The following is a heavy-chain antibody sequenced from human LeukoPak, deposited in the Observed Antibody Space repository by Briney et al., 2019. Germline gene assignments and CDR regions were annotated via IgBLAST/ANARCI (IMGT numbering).Heavy chain of an antibody. D-gene: IGHD6-6*01. CDR2: ISAYNGNT. CDR3: ARNEEYSSSVDY. J-gene: IGHJ4*02. Sequence: ASVKVSCKASGYTFTGYYMHWVRQAPGQGLEWMGWISAYNGNTNYAQKLQGRVTMTTDTSTSTAYMELRSLRSDDTAVYYCARNEEYSSSVDYWGQGTLVTVSS. V-gene: IGHV1-18*04. CDR1: GYTFTGYY.